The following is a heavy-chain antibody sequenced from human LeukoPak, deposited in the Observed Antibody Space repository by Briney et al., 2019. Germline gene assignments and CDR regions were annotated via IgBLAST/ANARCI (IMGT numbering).Heavy chain of an antibody. CDR2: IYTSGST. V-gene: IGHV4-4*07. D-gene: IGHD5-12*01. Sequence: SETLSLTCTVSGGSISSYYWSWIRQPAGKGREWIGRIYTSGSTNYNPSLKGRVTMSVDTSKNQVSLKLSSVTAADTAVYYCARTGRGYSGYDPTNWFDPWGQGTLVTVSS. J-gene: IGHJ5*02. CDR3: ARTGRGYSGYDPTNWFDP. CDR1: GGSISSYY.